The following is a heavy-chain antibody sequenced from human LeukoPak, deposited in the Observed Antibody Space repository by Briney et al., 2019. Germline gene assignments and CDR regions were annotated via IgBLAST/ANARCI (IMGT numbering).Heavy chain of an antibody. D-gene: IGHD1-14*01. CDR2: INPNSGDT. CDR1: GYTFTAYY. CDR3: ARGHLVYSGVHDY. V-gene: IGHV1-2*02. Sequence: ASVKVSCKASGYTFTAYYIHWLRQAPGQGLEWMGWINPNSGDTNYAQKFQGRVTMTRDTSISTAYIELSRLRSDDTAVYYCARGHLVYSGVHDYWGQGTLATVSS. J-gene: IGHJ4*02.